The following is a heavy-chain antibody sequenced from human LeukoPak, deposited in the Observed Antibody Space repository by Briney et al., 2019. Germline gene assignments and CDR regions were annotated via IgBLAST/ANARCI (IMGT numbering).Heavy chain of an antibody. CDR3: ARELVRYYGTSHFDY. Sequence: PPQTLSLTCIVSGGSISSGIYYGSWIRQPAGKGLEWIGCIYTSGSTNYNPSIKSRVTISVDTSKNQFSLKLSSVTAADTAVYYCARELVRYYGTSHFDYWGQGTLVTVSS. CDR2: IYTSGST. CDR1: GGSISSGIYY. J-gene: IGHJ4*02. V-gene: IGHV4-61*02. D-gene: IGHD3-9*01.